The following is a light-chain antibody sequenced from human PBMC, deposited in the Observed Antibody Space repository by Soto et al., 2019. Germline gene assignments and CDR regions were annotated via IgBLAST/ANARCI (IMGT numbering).Light chain of an antibody. Sequence: QSALTQPPSASGSPGQSVTISCAGSSSDIGAYNYVSWYQQHPGKAPKLLISEVTKRPSGVPDRFSGSKSGNTASLTVSGLQADDEADYYCGSKSGSNDDVVFGRGTKLTVL. J-gene: IGLJ2*01. CDR2: EVT. V-gene: IGLV2-8*01. CDR3: GSKSGSNDDVV. CDR1: SSDIGAYNY.